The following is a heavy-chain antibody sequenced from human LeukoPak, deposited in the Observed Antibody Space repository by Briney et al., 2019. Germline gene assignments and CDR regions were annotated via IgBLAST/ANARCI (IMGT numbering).Heavy chain of an antibody. CDR3: ARDPSNTSGWYIYFDY. J-gene: IGHJ4*02. D-gene: IGHD6-19*01. Sequence: ASVKVSCKASGYTFTRYGITWVRQAPGQGLEWMGWISAYNGDTKYVQKVQGRVTLTTDTSTSTAYMELRSLRSDDTAVYYCARDPSNTSGWYIYFDYWGQGTLVTVSS. CDR2: ISAYNGDT. CDR1: GYTFTRYG. V-gene: IGHV1-18*01.